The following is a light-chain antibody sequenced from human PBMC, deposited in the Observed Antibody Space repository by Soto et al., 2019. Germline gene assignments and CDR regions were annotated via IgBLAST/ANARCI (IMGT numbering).Light chain of an antibody. V-gene: IGLV1-40*01. CDR1: SSNIGTPYD. J-gene: IGLJ2*01. Sequence: QSVLTQPPSVSGAPGQRVTIPSTGSSSNIGTPYDVHWYQQLPGTAPKLLIYGNSNRPSGVPDRFSGSKSGTSASLAITGLQAEDEADYYCQSYDSSLSGYVIFGGGTKLTVL. CDR2: GNS. CDR3: QSYDSSLSGYVI.